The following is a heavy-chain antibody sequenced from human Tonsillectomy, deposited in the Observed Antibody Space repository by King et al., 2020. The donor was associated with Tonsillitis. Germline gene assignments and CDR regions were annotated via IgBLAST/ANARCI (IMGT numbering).Heavy chain of an antibody. V-gene: IGHV4-59*01. D-gene: IGHD3-22*01. J-gene: IGHJ2*01. CDR2: IYYSGST. Sequence: QLQESGPGLVKPSETLSLTCTVSGGSISSYYWSWIRQPPGKGLEWIGYIYYSGSTNYNPSLKSRVTISVDTSKNQFSLKLSSVTAADTAVYYCARYRLMPGTMIVVGETRGYFDLWGRGTLVTVSS. CDR3: ARYRLMPGTMIVVGETRGYFDL. CDR1: GGSISSYY.